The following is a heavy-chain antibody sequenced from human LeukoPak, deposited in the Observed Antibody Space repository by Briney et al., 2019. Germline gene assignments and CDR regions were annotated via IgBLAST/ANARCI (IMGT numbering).Heavy chain of an antibody. V-gene: IGHV3-7*01. CDR1: GFTFSSYW. J-gene: IGHJ4*02. Sequence: GGSLRLSCAASGFTFSSYWMSWVRQAPGKGLEWVANIKQDGSEKYYVDSVKGRSTISRDNSKNTLYLQMNSLRAEDTAVYYCAKDRRYSYGYVDYWGQGTLVTVSS. CDR2: IKQDGSEK. CDR3: AKDRRYSYGYVDY. D-gene: IGHD5-18*01.